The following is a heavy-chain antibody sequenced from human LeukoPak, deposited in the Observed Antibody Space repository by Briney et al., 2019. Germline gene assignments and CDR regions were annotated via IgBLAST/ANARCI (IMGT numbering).Heavy chain of an antibody. V-gene: IGHV3-7*01. CDR3: ASGRQLGY. CDR2: IKEDGSEK. D-gene: IGHD6-13*01. J-gene: IGHJ4*02. CDR1: GFTFSNYW. Sequence: PGGSLRLSCAASGFTFSNYWMSWVRQAPGKGLEWVANIKEDGSEKYYVDSVKGRFTISRDNARNSLYLQMNSLRPEDTAVYYCASGRQLGYWGQGTLVTVSS.